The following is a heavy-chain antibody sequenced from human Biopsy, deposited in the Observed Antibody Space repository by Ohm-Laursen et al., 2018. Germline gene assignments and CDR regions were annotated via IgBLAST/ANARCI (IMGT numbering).Heavy chain of an antibody. J-gene: IGHJ6*02. V-gene: IGHV1-46*01. D-gene: IGHD3-9*01. Sequence: ASVKVSCKGSGYSFTKYYINWVRQAPGQGLEWMGIINPTGGTASYAEKFQGRVTLTRDTSTGTVYLELNSLIYGDTALYYCARDETGSSVFGPYYYGMDVWGQGTTVTVSS. CDR3: ARDETGSSVFGPYYYGMDV. CDR2: INPTGGTA. CDR1: GYSFTKYY.